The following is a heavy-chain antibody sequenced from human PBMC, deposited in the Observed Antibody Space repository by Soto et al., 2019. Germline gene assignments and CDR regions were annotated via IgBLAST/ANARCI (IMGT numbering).Heavy chain of an antibody. J-gene: IGHJ3*02. V-gene: IGHV1-3*01. D-gene: IGHD1-7*01. Sequence: FQGRVTITRDTSASTAYMELSSLRSEDTAVYYCARGGITGTTTAFDIWGQGTMVTVSS. CDR3: ARGGITGTTTAFDI.